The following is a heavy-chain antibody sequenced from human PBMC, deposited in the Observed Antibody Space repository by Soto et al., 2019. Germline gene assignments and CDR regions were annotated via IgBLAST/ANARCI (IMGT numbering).Heavy chain of an antibody. V-gene: IGHV4-31*03. D-gene: IGHD4-17*01. CDR1: GGSISTGGYY. J-gene: IGHJ3*02. Sequence: QVQLQESGPGLVKPSQTLSLTCTVSGGSISTGGYYWSWIRQHPGRGLEGIGYIYHSGLTFSNPSLQSRVAISIDTSENQVSLKLSSVTAADTAVYYCATVRWELHDACDIWGQGTMVSVSS. CDR2: IYHSGLT. CDR3: ATVRWELHDACDI.